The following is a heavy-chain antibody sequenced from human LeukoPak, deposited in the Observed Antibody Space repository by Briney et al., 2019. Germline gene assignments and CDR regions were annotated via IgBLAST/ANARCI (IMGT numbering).Heavy chain of an antibody. V-gene: IGHV4-4*07. CDR1: GGSISSYY. CDR2: IYTSGST. CDR3: ARASRITMVRGVIIRFDY. D-gene: IGHD3-10*01. Sequence: SGTLSLTCTVSGGSISSYYWSWIRQPAGKGLEWIGRIYTSGSTNYNPSLKSRVTISVDTSKNQFSLKLSSVTAADTAAYYCARASRITMVRGVIIRFDYWGQGTLVTVSS. J-gene: IGHJ4*02.